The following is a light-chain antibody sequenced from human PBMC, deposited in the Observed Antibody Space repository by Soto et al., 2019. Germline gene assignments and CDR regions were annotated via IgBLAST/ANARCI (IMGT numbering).Light chain of an antibody. V-gene: IGLV2-8*01. Sequence: QSVLTQPPSASGSLGLSVTLSCSGTDNDVGRYDYVSWYQQHPGKAPKLPIYEVTKRPSGVPDRFSASKSGNSASLTVSGLQDEDEADYYCMSYAGGNSVTFGGGSKVTVL. CDR1: DNDVGRYDY. CDR3: MSYAGGNSVT. CDR2: EVT. J-gene: IGLJ2*01.